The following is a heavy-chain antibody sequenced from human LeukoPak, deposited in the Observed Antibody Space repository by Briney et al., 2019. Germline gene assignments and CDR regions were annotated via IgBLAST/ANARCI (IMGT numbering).Heavy chain of an antibody. V-gene: IGHV3-23*01. CDR3: AKDVNYYDSSGYSIFQH. Sequence: GGSLRLSCAASGFTFSSYAMSWVRQAPGKGLEWVSAISGSGGSTYYADSVKGRFTISRDNSKNTLYLQMNSLRAEDTAVYYCAKDVNYYDSSGYSIFQHWGQGTLVTVSS. CDR2: ISGSGGST. D-gene: IGHD3-22*01. J-gene: IGHJ1*01. CDR1: GFTFSSYA.